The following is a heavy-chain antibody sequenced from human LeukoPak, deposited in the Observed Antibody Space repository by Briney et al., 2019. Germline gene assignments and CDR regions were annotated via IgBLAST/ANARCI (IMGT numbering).Heavy chain of an antibody. CDR2: ISSSSSYI. Sequence: GGSLRLSCAASGFTFSSYSMNWVRQAPGKGLEWVSSISSSSSYIYYADSVKGRFTISRDNAKNSLYLQMNSLRAEDTAVYYCARDRNYDILNGYSHIYFDYWGQGTLVTVSS. V-gene: IGHV3-21*01. CDR1: GFTFSSYS. CDR3: ARDRNYDILNGYSHIYFDY. D-gene: IGHD3-9*01. J-gene: IGHJ4*02.